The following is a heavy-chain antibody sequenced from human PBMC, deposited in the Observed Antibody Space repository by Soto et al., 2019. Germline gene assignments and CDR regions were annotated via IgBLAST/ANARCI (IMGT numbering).Heavy chain of an antibody. CDR1: GFSFSVNGVA. J-gene: IGHJ4*02. V-gene: IGHV2-5*02. Sequence: QITLKESGPTLVKPTQTLTLTCTFSGFSFSVNGVAVGWIRQPPGHALEWLALIYWDDDQRYNPSLKDRLTITKDTSRNQVVLTMTNMDPVDTATYYCAHKRDVSRGFKYWGKGTLVTVSS. CDR3: AHKRDVSRGFKY. CDR2: IYWDDDQ. D-gene: IGHD3-10*01.